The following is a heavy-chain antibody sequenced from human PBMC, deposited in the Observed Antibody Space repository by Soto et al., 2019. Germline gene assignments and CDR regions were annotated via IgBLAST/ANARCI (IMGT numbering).Heavy chain of an antibody. Sequence: ASVKVSCKASGYTFTTYYMHWLRQARGQGLEWMGIITPSDGSTRYEQKFQDRVTMTRDTSTSTVYMELSSLRSEDTAVYYCARDIVLMVYGHYYYYMDVWGKGTTVTVSS. D-gene: IGHD2-8*01. J-gene: IGHJ6*03. CDR1: GYTFTTYY. V-gene: IGHV1-46*03. CDR3: ARDIVLMVYGHYYYYMDV. CDR2: ITPSDGST.